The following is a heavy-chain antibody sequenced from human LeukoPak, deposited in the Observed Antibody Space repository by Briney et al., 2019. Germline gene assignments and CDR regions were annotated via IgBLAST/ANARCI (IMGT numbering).Heavy chain of an antibody. Sequence: ASVTVSCEASGYSFTSYDMNWVRQAPGQGLEWMGWMNLHNGNTGYSQRFQGRVTMTRNTSLSTAYLELSSLRPEDTAVYYCARGHQLNDYYMDVWGKGTTATVSS. CDR2: MNLHNGNT. CDR3: ARGHQLNDYYMDV. J-gene: IGHJ6*03. CDR1: GYSFTSYD. V-gene: IGHV1-8*01. D-gene: IGHD2-2*01.